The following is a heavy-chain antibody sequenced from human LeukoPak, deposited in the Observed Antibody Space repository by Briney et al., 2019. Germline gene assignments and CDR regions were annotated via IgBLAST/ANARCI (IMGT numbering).Heavy chain of an antibody. Sequence: ASETLSLTCTVSGGSISSSSYYWGWIRQPPGKGLEWIRSIYYSGSTYYNPSLKSRVTISVDTSKNQFSLKLSSVTAADTAVYYCARQVPYGDGWSAFDIWGQGTMVTVSS. CDR3: ARQVPYGDGWSAFDI. V-gene: IGHV4-39*01. D-gene: IGHD4-17*01. J-gene: IGHJ3*02. CDR2: IYYSGST. CDR1: GGSISSSSYY.